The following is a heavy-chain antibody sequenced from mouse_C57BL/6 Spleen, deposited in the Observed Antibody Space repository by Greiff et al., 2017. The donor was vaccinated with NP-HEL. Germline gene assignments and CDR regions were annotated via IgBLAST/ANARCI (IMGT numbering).Heavy chain of an antibody. CDR2: IYPGDGDT. V-gene: IGHV1-80*01. D-gene: IGHD2-4*01. CDR3: ARSYYDYEGFSYAMDY. CDR1: GYAFSSYW. J-gene: IGHJ4*01. Sequence: VQLQQSGAELVKPGASVKISCKASGYAFSSYWMNWVKQRPGKGLEWIGQIYPGDGDTNYNGKFKGKATLTADKSSSTAYMQLSSLTSEDSAVYFCARSYYDYEGFSYAMDYWGQGTSVTVSS.